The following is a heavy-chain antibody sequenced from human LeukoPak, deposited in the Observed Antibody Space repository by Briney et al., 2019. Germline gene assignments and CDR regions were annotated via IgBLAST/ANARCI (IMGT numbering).Heavy chain of an antibody. CDR1: GFTFKSYW. D-gene: IGHD3-16*01. CDR3: TRDLPRWGPFDY. CDR2: IKQDGTEQ. Sequence: TGGSLRLSCAASGFTFKSYWMNWVRQAPGKGLEWVATIKQDGTEQDYMDSVKGRFTVSRDNAKSSVYLQMNSVRAEDSAVYYCTRDLPRWGPFDYWGQGTLVTVSS. J-gene: IGHJ4*02. V-gene: IGHV3-7*01.